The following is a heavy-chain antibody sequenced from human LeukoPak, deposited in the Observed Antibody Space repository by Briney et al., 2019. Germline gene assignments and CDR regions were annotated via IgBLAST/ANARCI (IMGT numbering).Heavy chain of an antibody. CDR2: IYQSGST. D-gene: IGHD3-3*01. Sequence: SETLPLTCAVYGGSFSGYYWSWVRQPPGKGLEWIGEIYQSGSTNYNPSLKSRVTISVDKSKNQFSLKVTSVTAADTAIYYCAKSGDYCLDYWGPGTLVTVSS. V-gene: IGHV4-34*01. CDR3: AKSGDYCLDY. CDR1: GGSFSGYY. J-gene: IGHJ4*02.